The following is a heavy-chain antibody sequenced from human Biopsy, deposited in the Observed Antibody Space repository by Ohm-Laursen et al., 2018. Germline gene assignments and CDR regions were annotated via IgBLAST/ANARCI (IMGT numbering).Heavy chain of an antibody. V-gene: IGHV2-70*16. J-gene: IGHJ6*02. CDR1: GFSLNTRGMS. CDR3: ARIPILVVPAAIVYRHRRHLQGLDV. D-gene: IGHD2-2*02. CDR2: IDWDDAK. Sequence: TQTLTLTCTLSGFSLNTRGMSVTWIRQPPGKALEWLARIDWDDAKFYSESLKTRLTISKDTSENHVVLTLSDVDPVDTATYYCARIPILVVPAAIVYRHRRHLQGLDVWGQGTTVIVSS.